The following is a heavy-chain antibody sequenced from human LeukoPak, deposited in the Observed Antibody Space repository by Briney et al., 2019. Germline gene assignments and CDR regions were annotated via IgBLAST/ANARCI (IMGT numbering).Heavy chain of an antibody. D-gene: IGHD5-24*01. CDR3: AGRLWRRDGYNLSAFDI. CDR1: GGSISSYY. Sequence: PSDTLSLTCTVSGGSISSYYWNRIRQPPGKGLEWIGYIYYSGSTNYNPSLKSRVTISVDTSKNQFSLKLSSVTAADTAVYYCAGRLWRRDGYNLSAFDIWGQGTMVTVSS. CDR2: IYYSGST. V-gene: IGHV4-59*07. J-gene: IGHJ3*02.